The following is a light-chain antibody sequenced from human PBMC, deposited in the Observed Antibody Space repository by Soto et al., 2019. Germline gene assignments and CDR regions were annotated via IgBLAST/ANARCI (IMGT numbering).Light chain of an antibody. Sequence: ALTQPASVSGSPGQSITISCTGTSSDIGDYDYVSWYQQYPGKAPNLLLYEVSNRPSGVSTRFSGSKSGNTASLTISGLQPEDEAHYYCSSYRSSTTLYVFGTGTKVTVL. CDR1: SSDIGDYDY. CDR2: EVS. V-gene: IGLV2-14*01. CDR3: SSYRSSTTLYV. J-gene: IGLJ1*01.